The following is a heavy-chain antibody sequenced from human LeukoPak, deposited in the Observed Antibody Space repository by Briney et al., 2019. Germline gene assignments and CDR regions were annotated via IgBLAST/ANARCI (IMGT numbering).Heavy chain of an antibody. CDR3: ARDRILLWFGEPNAFDI. J-gene: IGHJ3*02. D-gene: IGHD3-10*01. CDR2: INPNSGGT. V-gene: IGHV1-2*02. CDR1: GYTSTGYY. Sequence: ASVKVSCKASGYTSTGYYMHWVRQAPGQGREWMGWINPNSGGTNYAQKFQGRVPMTRDRSTSTAYMVLSRLTSDDTAVYYCARDRILLWFGEPNAFDIWGQGTMVTVSS.